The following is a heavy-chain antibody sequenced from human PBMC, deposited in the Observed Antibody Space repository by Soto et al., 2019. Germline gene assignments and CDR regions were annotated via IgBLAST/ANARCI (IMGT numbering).Heavy chain of an antibody. CDR2: INHSGST. CDR1: GGSFIGYY. J-gene: IGHJ4*02. CDR3: TRGTDIGVAPAGRD. D-gene: IGHD2-2*01. V-gene: IGHV4-34*01. Sequence: SETLSLTCAVYGGSFIGYYWIWIRQPPGKGLEWIGEINHSGSTNYNPSLKSRVTMSVDTSKKQFSLKLSSVTAADTAVYYCTRGTDIGVAPAGRDGGQGSLVTVSS.